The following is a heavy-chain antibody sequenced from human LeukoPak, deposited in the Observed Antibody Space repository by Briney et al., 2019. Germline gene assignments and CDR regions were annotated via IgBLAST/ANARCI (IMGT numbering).Heavy chain of an antibody. Sequence: GGSLRLSCAASGFNFGTYWMHWVRQAPGKGLVWVSRINSDGSSTSYADSVKGRFTISGDNAKNTLYLQMNSLRAEDTAVYYCARAAAVAGTGGFYWGQGTLVTVSS. CDR3: ARAAAVAGTGGFY. CDR2: INSDGSST. CDR1: GFNFGTYW. D-gene: IGHD6-19*01. V-gene: IGHV3-74*01. J-gene: IGHJ4*02.